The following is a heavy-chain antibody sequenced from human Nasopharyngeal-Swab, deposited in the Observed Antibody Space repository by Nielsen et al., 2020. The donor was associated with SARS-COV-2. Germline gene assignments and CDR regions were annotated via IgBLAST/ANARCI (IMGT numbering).Heavy chain of an antibody. V-gene: IGHV3-49*02. CDR3: TRAEYSSSWSPWSWFDP. Sequence: WIRQPPGKGLEWVGFIRSKAYGGTTGYAASVKGRFTISRDDSKSIAYLQMNSLKTEDTAVYYCTRAEYSSSWSPWSWFDPWGQGTLVTVSS. D-gene: IGHD6-13*01. CDR2: IRSKAYGGTT. J-gene: IGHJ5*02.